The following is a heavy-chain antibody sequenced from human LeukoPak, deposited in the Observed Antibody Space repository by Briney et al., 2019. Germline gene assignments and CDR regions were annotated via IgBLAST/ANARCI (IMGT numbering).Heavy chain of an antibody. Sequence: SVKVSCKASGGTFSSYAISWVRQAPGQGLEWMGGIIPIFGTANYAQKFQGRVTITADESTSTAYMELSSLRSEDTAVYYCTTYWWELPHLDAFDIWGQGTMVTVSS. CDR1: GGTFSSYA. D-gene: IGHD1-26*01. V-gene: IGHV1-69*13. CDR2: IIPIFGTA. CDR3: TTYWWELPHLDAFDI. J-gene: IGHJ3*02.